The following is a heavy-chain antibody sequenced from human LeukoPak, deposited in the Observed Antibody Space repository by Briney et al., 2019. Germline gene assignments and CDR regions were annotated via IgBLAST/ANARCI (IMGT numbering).Heavy chain of an antibody. Sequence: SETLSLTCTVSGYSISSGYYWGWIRQPPGKGLEWIGSIYHSGSTYYNPSLKSRVTISVDTSKNQFSLKLSSVTAADTAVYYCARVPSTVITDYWGQGTLVTVSS. V-gene: IGHV4-38-2*02. CDR3: ARVPSTVITDY. D-gene: IGHD4-17*01. J-gene: IGHJ4*02. CDR2: IYHSGST. CDR1: GYSISSGYY.